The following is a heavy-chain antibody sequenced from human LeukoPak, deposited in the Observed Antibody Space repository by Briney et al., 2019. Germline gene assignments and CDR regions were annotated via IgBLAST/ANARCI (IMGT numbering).Heavy chain of an antibody. D-gene: IGHD2-2*01. CDR1: GFTFSSYE. V-gene: IGHV3-48*03. CDR2: ISSSGSTI. CDR3: ARGPRGYQLPSKHRYNWFDP. Sequence: GGSLRLSCAASGFTFSSYEMNWVRQAPGKGLEWVSYISSSGSTIYYADSVKGRFTISRDNAKNSLYVQMNSLRAEDTAVYYCARGPRGYQLPSKHRYNWFDPWGQGTLVTVSS. J-gene: IGHJ5*02.